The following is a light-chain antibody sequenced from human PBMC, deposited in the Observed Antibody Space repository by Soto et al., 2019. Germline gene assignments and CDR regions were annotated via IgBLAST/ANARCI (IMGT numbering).Light chain of an antibody. Sequence: QSARTEAPCASGSLGQAVTISFTGTISDVGGYDYVSWYQQHPGKAPKLMIYEVTIRPSGVSDRFSGSKSGNTASLTISVLQAEDEADYHCCSYAGSYTYVFGPGTKVTVL. CDR3: CSYAGSYTYV. CDR2: EVT. V-gene: IGLV2-8*01. J-gene: IGLJ1*01. CDR1: ISDVGGYDY.